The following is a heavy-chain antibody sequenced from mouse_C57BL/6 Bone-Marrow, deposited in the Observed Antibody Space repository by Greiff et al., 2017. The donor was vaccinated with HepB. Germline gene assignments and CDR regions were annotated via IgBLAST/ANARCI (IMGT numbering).Heavy chain of an antibody. D-gene: IGHD1-1*01. CDR1: GYTFTSYW. CDR3: ARSTVVATHWYFDV. Sequence: VQLQQPGAELVKPGASVKLSCKASGYTFTSYWMHWVKQRPGQGLEWIGMIHPNSGSTNYNEKFKSKATLTVDKSSSTAYMQLSSLTSEDSAVYYCARSTVVATHWYFDVWGTGTTVTVSS. CDR2: IHPNSGST. V-gene: IGHV1-64*01. J-gene: IGHJ1*03.